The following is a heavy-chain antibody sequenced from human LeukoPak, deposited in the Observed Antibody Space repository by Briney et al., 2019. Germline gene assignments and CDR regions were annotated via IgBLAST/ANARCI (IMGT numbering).Heavy chain of an antibody. J-gene: IGHJ4*02. CDR1: GGTFSSYA. CDR2: IIPIFGTA. CDR3: AREPWSSSSQYYFDY. Sequence: GASVKVSCKASGGTFSSYAISWVRQAPRQGLEWMGRIIPIFGTANYAQKFQGRVTITTDESTSTAYMELSSLRSEDTAVYYCAREPWSSSSQYYFDYWGQGTLVTVSS. V-gene: IGHV1-69*05. D-gene: IGHD6-6*01.